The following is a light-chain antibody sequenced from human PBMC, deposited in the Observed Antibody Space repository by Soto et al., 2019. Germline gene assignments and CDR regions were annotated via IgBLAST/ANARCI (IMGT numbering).Light chain of an antibody. CDR1: QSISSY. Sequence: DIQMTQSPSSLSASVGDRVTITCRASQSISSYLNWYQQKPGKAPTLLIYAASSLQSGVPSRFSGSGSWTDFTLTISSLQPEDFATYYCQQSYSTPRALTFGGGTKVEIK. V-gene: IGKV1-39*01. CDR2: AAS. J-gene: IGKJ4*01. CDR3: QQSYSTPRALT.